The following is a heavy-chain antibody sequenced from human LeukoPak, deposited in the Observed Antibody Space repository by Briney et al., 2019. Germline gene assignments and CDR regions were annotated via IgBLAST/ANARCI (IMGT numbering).Heavy chain of an antibody. Sequence: ASVKVSCKASGYTFTGYYMHWVRQAPGQGLEWMGWISAYNGNTNYAQKLQGRVTMTTDTSTSTAYMELRSLRSDDTAVYYCARVVRTNYYDSSGYYYWGQGTLVTVSS. D-gene: IGHD3-22*01. CDR1: GYTFTGYY. CDR3: ARVVRTNYYDSSGYYY. J-gene: IGHJ4*02. CDR2: ISAYNGNT. V-gene: IGHV1-18*04.